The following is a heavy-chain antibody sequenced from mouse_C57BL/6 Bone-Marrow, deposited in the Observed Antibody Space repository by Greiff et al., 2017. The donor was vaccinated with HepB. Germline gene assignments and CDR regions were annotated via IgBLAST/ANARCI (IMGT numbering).Heavy chain of an antibody. D-gene: IGHD2-4*01. CDR1: GYTFTSYW. CDR2: IDPSDSYT. V-gene: IGHV1-69*01. CDR3: ARSYDYDFDY. Sequence: QVQLQQPGAELVMPGASVKLSCKASGYTFTSYWMHWVKQRPGQGLEWIGEIDPSDSYTNYNQKFKGKSTLTVDKSSSTAYMQRSSLTSEDSAVYYCARSYDYDFDYWGQGTTLTVSS. J-gene: IGHJ2*01.